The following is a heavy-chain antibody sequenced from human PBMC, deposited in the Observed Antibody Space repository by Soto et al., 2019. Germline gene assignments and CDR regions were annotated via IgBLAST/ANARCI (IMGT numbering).Heavy chain of an antibody. CDR1: GFTVSTNY. CDR2: INTDGGST. Sequence: GGSLRLSCAASGFTVSTNYMNWVRQAPGKGLVWVSGINTDGGSTDYADSVKGRFIISRDNAKNTLYLQMNSLRAEDTAVYYCARPRYDSTGTPFDHWGLGALVTVS. CDR3: ARPRYDSTGTPFDH. D-gene: IGHD3-22*01. V-gene: IGHV3-74*01. J-gene: IGHJ4*02.